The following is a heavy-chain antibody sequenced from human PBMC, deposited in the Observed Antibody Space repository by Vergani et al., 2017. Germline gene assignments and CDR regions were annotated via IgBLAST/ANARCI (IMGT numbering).Heavy chain of an antibody. CDR1: GGSFSGYY. CDR3: AKGIGVVNIFDY. J-gene: IGHJ4*02. CDR2: INHSGST. Sequence: QVQLQQWGAGLLKPSETLSLTCAVYGGSFSGYYWSWIRQPPGKGLEWIGEINHSGSTNYNPSLKSRVTMSVDTSKDQFSLKLSSMTAADTAVYYCAKGIGVVNIFDYWGQGTLVTVSS. D-gene: IGHD3-3*01. V-gene: IGHV4-34*01.